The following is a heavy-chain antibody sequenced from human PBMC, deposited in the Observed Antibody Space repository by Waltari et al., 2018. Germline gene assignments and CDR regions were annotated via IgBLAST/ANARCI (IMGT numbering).Heavy chain of an antibody. Sequence: QVQLVQSGGEVKKPGASVKVSCKASGYSFTSYGISWVRQAPGRGLEWMGWISASNGNPNYAQRLQGRITLTSDTSTSTADMELRSLRSDDTAVYYCARELYGSYIEYWGQGTPVTVSS. CDR1: GYSFTSYG. J-gene: IGHJ4*02. CDR3: ARELYGSYIEY. CDR2: ISASNGNP. V-gene: IGHV1-18*01. D-gene: IGHD3-10*01.